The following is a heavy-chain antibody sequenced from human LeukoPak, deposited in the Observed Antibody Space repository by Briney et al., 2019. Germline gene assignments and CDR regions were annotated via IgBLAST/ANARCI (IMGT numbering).Heavy chain of an antibody. D-gene: IGHD2-15*01. CDR2: IIPIFGTA. CDR3: ALTYCSGGSCYPEPFDY. Sequence: SVKVSCKASGGTFSSYAISWVRQAPGQGLEWIGGIIPIFGTANYAQKFQGRVTITTDESTSTAYMELSSLRSEDTAVYYCALTYCSGGSCYPEPFDYWGQGTLVTVSS. V-gene: IGHV1-69*05. CDR1: GGTFSSYA. J-gene: IGHJ4*02.